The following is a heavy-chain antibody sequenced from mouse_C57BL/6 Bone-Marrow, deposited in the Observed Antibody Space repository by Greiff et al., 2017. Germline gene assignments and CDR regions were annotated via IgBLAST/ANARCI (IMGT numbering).Heavy chain of an antibody. J-gene: IGHJ1*03. V-gene: IGHV1-55*01. CDR3: AKFTTVVAGDFDV. Sequence: QVQLQQPGAELVKPGASVKMSCKASGYTFTSYWITWVKQRPGQGLEWVGDIYPGSGSTNYNEKFKSKATLTGDTSSSTAYMQLSSLTSEDSAVYYCAKFTTVVAGDFDVWGTGTTVTVSS. CDR1: GYTFTSYW. D-gene: IGHD1-1*01. CDR2: IYPGSGST.